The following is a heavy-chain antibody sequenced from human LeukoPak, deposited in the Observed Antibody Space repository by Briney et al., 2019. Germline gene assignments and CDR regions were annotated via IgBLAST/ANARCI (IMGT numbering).Heavy chain of an antibody. Sequence: KPGGSLRLSCVASGFTFSDYYMSWIRQAPGKGLEWVSYISSSGSTIYYADSVKGRFTISRDNAKNSLYLQMNSLRAEDTAVYYCARDSDVVPAYYFDYWGQGTLVTVSS. J-gene: IGHJ4*02. D-gene: IGHD2-2*01. CDR1: GFTFSDYY. CDR3: ARDSDVVPAYYFDY. CDR2: ISSSGSTI. V-gene: IGHV3-11*04.